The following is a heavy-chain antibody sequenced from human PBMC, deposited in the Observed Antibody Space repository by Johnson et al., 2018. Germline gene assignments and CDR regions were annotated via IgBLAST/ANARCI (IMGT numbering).Heavy chain of an antibody. D-gene: IGHD3-22*01. CDR3: AKDPYYYGSSCRPQYRAEYFQH. Sequence: VQLLESGGGVVQPGRSLRLSCAASGFTFSSYGMHWVRQAPGKGLEWVAVISYDGSNKYYADSVKGRFTISRDNSKNTLYLQMNSLRAEDTAVYYCAKDPYYYGSSCRPQYRAEYFQHWGQGTLVTVSS. V-gene: IGHV3-30*18. CDR1: GFTFSSYG. J-gene: IGHJ1*01. CDR2: ISYDGSNK.